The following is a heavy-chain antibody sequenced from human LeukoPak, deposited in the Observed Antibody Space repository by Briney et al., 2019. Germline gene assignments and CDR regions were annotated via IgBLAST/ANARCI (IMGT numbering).Heavy chain of an antibody. CDR3: AKYAGDPNGVYYYYYYMDV. J-gene: IGHJ6*03. CDR2: ISGSGGST. CDR1: GFTFSGYA. V-gene: IGHV3-23*01. D-gene: IGHD1-14*01. Sequence: PGGSLRLSCAASGFTFSGYAMSWVRQAPGKGLKWVSTISGSGGSTYYADSVKGRFTISRDNSKNTLYLQMNSLRAEDTAVYYCAKYAGDPNGVYYYYYYMDVWGKGTTVTVSS.